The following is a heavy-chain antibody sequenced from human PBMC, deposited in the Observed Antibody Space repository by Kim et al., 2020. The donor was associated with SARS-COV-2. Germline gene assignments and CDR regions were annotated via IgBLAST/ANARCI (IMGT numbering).Heavy chain of an antibody. V-gene: IGHV3-53*01. Sequence: VKGRFTITRDNSKNTLYLQMNSLRAEDTAVYYCASAGLLVVAAADEAFDIWGQGRMVTVSS. J-gene: IGHJ3*02. D-gene: IGHD2-15*01. CDR3: ASAGLLVVAAADEAFDI.